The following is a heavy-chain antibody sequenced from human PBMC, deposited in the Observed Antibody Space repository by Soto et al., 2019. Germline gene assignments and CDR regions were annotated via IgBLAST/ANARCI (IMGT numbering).Heavy chain of an antibody. D-gene: IGHD2-8*01. V-gene: IGHV3-15*07. J-gene: IGHJ4*02. CDR1: GFTFTNAW. CDR3: TMVSYSTITRVLFAY. CDR2: IKSKTDGGTT. Sequence: GGSLRLSCAASGFTFTNAWINWVRQAPGKGLEWVGRIKSKTDGGTTDYAEPVKGRFAISRDDSNNMVYLQMNSLKIEDTAVYYCTMVSYSTITRVLFAYWGQGPLVTVSP.